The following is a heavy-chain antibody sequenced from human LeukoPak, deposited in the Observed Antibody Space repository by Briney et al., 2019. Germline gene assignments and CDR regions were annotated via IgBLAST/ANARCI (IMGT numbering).Heavy chain of an antibody. J-gene: IGHJ5*02. D-gene: IGHD3-10*01. CDR2: IKQDGSEK. CDR3: ARDGGFGDPFDP. CDR1: GFIFSSYW. V-gene: IGHV3-7*01. Sequence: GGSLRLSCAASGFIFSSYWMSWVRQAPGKGLEWVANIKQDGSEKYYVDSVKGRFTISRDNAKNSLYLQMNSLRAEDTAVYYCARDGGFGDPFDPWGQGTLVTVSS.